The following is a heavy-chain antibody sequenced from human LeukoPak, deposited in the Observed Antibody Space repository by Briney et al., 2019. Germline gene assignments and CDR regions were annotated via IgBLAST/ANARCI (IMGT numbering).Heavy chain of an antibody. Sequence: ESGPTLVNPTQTLTLTCTFSGFSLSTSGVGVGWIRQPPGKALEWLALIYWDDDKRYSPSLKSRLTITKDTSKNQVVLTMTNMDPVDTATYYCAHRRTVLRYFDRLPTDAFDIWGQGTMVTVSS. CDR2: IYWDDDK. CDR1: GFSLSTSGVG. CDR3: AHRRTVLRYFDRLPTDAFDI. V-gene: IGHV2-5*02. D-gene: IGHD3-9*01. J-gene: IGHJ3*02.